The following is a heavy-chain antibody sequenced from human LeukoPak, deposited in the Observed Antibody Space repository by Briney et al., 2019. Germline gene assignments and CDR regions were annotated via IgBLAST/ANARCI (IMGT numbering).Heavy chain of an antibody. J-gene: IGHJ4*02. CDR2: ISVSGDST. CDR1: GFTFSSYA. CDR3: ANRIAAAGIDYFDY. D-gene: IGHD6-13*01. V-gene: IGHV3-23*01. Sequence: GGSLRLSCAASGFTFSSYAMSWVRQTPGKGLEWVSAISVSGDSTYYADSVKGRFTISRDNSKNTLYLQMSSLRAEDTALYYCANRIAAAGIDYFDYWGQGTLFTVSS.